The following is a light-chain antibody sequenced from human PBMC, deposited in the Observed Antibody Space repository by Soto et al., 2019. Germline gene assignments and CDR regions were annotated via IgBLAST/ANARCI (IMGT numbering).Light chain of an antibody. CDR2: KAS. CDR3: QQYESLCT. CDR1: QNINSW. J-gene: IGKJ1*01. Sequence: DIHMTQSPATLSASPRDRATMTVRASQNINSWLAWYQQKPGKAPNLLIYKASSLENGVPSRFSGSGSGTEFTLTISSLQPDDFATYYCQQYESLCTFGQGTKVDIK. V-gene: IGKV1-5*03.